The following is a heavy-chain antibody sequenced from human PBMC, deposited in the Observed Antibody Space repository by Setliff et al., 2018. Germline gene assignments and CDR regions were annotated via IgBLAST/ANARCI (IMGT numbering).Heavy chain of an antibody. J-gene: IGHJ4*02. V-gene: IGHV4-34*01. CDR2: SNHGGST. CDR3: ARDPGFHSGTWCLGD. CDR1: GESFSNNY. Sequence: PSETLSLTCSVYGESFSNNYWSWIRQTPGKGLEWIGESNHGGSTSYHPSLKSRLTMSVDTSKNQFSLMLTSVTAADTAVYFCARDPGFHSGTWCLGDWGQGTQVTVSS. D-gene: IGHD2-8*01.